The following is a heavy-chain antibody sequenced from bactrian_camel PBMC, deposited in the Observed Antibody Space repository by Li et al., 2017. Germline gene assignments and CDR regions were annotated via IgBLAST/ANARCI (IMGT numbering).Heavy chain of an antibody. CDR1: GATQDIGC. D-gene: IGHD3*01. V-gene: IGHV3S53*01. J-gene: IGHJ6*01. CDR2: IDSDGIT. CDR3: AADRALDDDCYVGSLYTDFAY. Sequence: QVQLVESGGESVQAGGSLRLSCVASGATQDIGCMGWFRQVPGLEREGIGSIDSDGITTYADPLKARFTISRDNAKSTLYLQMNNLKPEDTAMYYCAADRALDDDCYVGSLYTDFAYWGQGTQVTVS.